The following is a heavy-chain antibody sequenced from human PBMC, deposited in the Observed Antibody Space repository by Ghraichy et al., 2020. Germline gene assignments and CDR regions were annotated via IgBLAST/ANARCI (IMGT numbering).Heavy chain of an antibody. CDR3: ARHSISALYYYYMDV. CDR1: GGSISSYY. D-gene: IGHD2/OR15-2a*01. CDR2: IYYSGST. V-gene: IGHV4-59*08. Sequence: SETLSLTCTVSGGSISSYYWSWIRQPPGKGLEWIGYIYYSGSTNYNPSLKSRVTISVDTSKNQFSLKLSSVTAADTAVYYCARHSISALYYYYMDVWGKGTTVTVSS. J-gene: IGHJ6*03.